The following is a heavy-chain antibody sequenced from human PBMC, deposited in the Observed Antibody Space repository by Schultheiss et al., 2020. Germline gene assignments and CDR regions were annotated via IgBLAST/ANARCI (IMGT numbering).Heavy chain of an antibody. Sequence: GGSLRLSCEASGFTFSTYAMYWIRQAPGKGLEWVAFVSFNGQDESYAETLKGRFIISRDNSKKTVYLQLNSLRVDDTAMYFCARGRRVAAGGRFFYYGMDVWGRGTAVTVSS. J-gene: IGHJ6*02. CDR2: VSFNGQDE. CDR1: GFTFSTYA. D-gene: IGHD2-15*01. CDR3: ARGRRVAAGGRFFYYGMDV. V-gene: IGHV3-30*04.